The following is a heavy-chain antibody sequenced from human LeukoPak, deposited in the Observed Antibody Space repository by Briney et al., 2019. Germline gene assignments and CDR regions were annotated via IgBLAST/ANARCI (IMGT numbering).Heavy chain of an antibody. V-gene: IGHV4-38-2*01. D-gene: IGHD6-6*01. CDR3: ARFEYSSSPGGYFDY. Sequence: SETLSLTCAVSGYSISSGYYWGWIRQPPGKGLGWIGSIYHSGSTYYNPSLKRRVTISVDTSKNQFSLKLSSVTAADTAVYYCARFEYSSSPGGYFDYWGQGTLVTVSS. CDR2: IYHSGST. CDR1: GYSISSGYY. J-gene: IGHJ4*02.